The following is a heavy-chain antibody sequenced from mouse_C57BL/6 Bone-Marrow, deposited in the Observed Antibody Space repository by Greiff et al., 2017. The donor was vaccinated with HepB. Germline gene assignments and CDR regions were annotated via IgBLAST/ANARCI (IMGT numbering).Heavy chain of an antibody. CDR3: ARDLTYYFDY. CDR1: GFTFSDYY. CDR2: INYDGSST. V-gene: IGHV5-16*01. J-gene: IGHJ2*01. D-gene: IGHD2-13*01. Sequence: EVMVVDSEGGLVQPGSSMKLSCTASGFTFSDYYMAWVRQVPEKGLEWVANINYDGSSTYYLDSLKSRFIISRDNAKNILYLQMSSLKSEDTTTYYCARDLTYYFDYWGQGTTLTVSS.